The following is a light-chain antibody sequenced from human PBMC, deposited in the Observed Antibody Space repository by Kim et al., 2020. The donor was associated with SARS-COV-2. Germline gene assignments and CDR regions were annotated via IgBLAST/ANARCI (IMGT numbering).Light chain of an antibody. V-gene: IGKV1-12*01. CDR3: QQANRFPLT. Sequence: AYVGDRVTITCRARHDVSTWLAWYQQRPGKAPKLLIYGASRLQSGVPSRFSGDGSGTDFTLTISSLQPEDFATYYCQQANRFPLTFGGGTKVDIK. CDR2: GAS. CDR1: HDVSTW. J-gene: IGKJ4*01.